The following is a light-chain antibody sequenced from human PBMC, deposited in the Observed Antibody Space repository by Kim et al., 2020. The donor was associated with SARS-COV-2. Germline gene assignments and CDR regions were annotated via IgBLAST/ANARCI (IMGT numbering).Light chain of an antibody. CDR1: SSDVGGYNY. J-gene: IGLJ3*02. CDR3: NSYTSSTLDAV. CDR2: DVS. V-gene: IGLV2-14*03. Sequence: QSITISCTGTSSDVGGYNYVSWYQQHPGKAPKLIIYDVSNRPSGVSNRFSGSKSGNTASLTISGLQAEDEADYYCNSYTSSTLDAVFGGGTQLTVL.